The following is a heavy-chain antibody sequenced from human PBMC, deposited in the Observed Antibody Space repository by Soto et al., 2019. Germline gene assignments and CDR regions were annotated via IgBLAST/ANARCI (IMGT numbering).Heavy chain of an antibody. Sequence: PRGSLRLSCAASGFTFSSYAMRWVRHAPGEVLEWVSAVSRSGGNTYYAGSVKGRFTISRDNSKNTLYLQMNSLRAEGTAVYYWAKDFGHYDSFTGYPTFGYWGQGTLVTVSS. V-gene: IGHV3-23*01. CDR1: GFTFSSYA. CDR2: VSRSGGNT. D-gene: IGHD3-9*01. J-gene: IGHJ4*02. CDR3: AKDFGHYDSFTGYPTFGY.